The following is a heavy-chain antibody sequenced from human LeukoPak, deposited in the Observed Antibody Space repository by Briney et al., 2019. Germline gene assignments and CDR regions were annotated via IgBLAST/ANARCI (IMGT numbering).Heavy chain of an antibody. D-gene: IGHD6-6*01. V-gene: IGHV4-39*07. Sequence: PSETLSLTCTVSGGSISSSSYYWGWIRQPPGKGLEWIGSIYHSGSTYYNPSLKSRVTISVDTSKNQFSLKLSSVTAADTAVYYCARDRSYSSSGAGFDPWGQGTLVTVSS. CDR1: GGSISSSSYY. CDR2: IYHSGST. CDR3: ARDRSYSSSGAGFDP. J-gene: IGHJ5*02.